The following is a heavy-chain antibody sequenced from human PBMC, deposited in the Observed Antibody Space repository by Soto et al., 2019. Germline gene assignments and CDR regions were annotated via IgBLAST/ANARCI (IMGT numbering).Heavy chain of an antibody. CDR1: GGSISSGDYY. J-gene: IGHJ5*02. V-gene: IGHV4-30-4*01. CDR2: IYYSGST. CDR3: ASLVVTAHNWFDP. D-gene: IGHD2-21*02. Sequence: QVQLQESGPGLVKPSQTLSLTCTVSGGSISSGDYYWSWIRQPPGKGLEWIGYIYYSGSTYYNPSLKSRVTISVDTSKNQFSLRLSSVTAADTAVYYCASLVVTAHNWFDPWGQGTLVTVSS.